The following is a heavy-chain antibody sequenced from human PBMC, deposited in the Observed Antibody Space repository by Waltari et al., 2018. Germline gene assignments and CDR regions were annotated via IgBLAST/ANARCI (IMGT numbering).Heavy chain of an antibody. Sequence: VQLVGSGGGPVQPGGALRLSGAASGMTCSNDCVNWVRQATGKGVEWVANIKQDGSEKNYVDSVEGRFSISRDNAQNSLYLQMNSLRAEDTAIYYCVTGLTTVTAKDYFDHWGQGALVTVS. V-gene: IGHV3-7*01. J-gene: IGHJ4*02. CDR3: VTGLTTVTAKDYFDH. D-gene: IGHD4-17*01. CDR2: IKQDGSEK. CDR1: GMTCSNDC.